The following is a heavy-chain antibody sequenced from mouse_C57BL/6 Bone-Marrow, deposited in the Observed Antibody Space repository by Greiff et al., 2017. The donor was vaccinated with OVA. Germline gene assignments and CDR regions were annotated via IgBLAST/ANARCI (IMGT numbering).Heavy chain of an antibody. D-gene: IGHD2-3*01. Sequence: VMLVESGPGLVAPSQSLSITCTVSGFSLTSYAISWVRQPPGKGLEWLGVIWTGGGTNYNSALKSRLSISKDNSKSQVFLKMNSLQTDDTARYYCARVYDGYHPFYAMDYWGQGTSVTVSS. CDR2: IWTGGGT. J-gene: IGHJ4*01. CDR1: GFSLTSYA. CDR3: ARVYDGYHPFYAMDY. V-gene: IGHV2-9-1*01.